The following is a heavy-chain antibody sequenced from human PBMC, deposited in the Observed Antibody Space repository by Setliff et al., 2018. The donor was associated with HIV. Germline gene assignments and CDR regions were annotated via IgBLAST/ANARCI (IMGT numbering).Heavy chain of an antibody. V-gene: IGHV3-30-3*01. CDR3: AREDDWLLYSPPLDY. J-gene: IGHJ4*02. CDR2: ISYDGSNK. Sequence: GGSLRLSCAASGFTFSSYAMHWVRQAPGKGLEWVAVISYDGSNKYYADSVKGRFTVSRDNNGNSLYLQMTNLRGDDSALYYCAREDDWLLYSPPLDYWGQGTLVTVSS. D-gene: IGHD3-9*01. CDR1: GFTFSSYA.